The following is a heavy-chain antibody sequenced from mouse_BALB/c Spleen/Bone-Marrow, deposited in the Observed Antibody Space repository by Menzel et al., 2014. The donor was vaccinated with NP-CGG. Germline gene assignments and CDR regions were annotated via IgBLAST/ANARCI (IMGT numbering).Heavy chain of an antibody. J-gene: IGHJ2*01. CDR1: GSTFTSYW. D-gene: IGHD1-2*01. CDR2: IYPGSGST. V-gene: IGHV1S22*01. CDR3: TPRLRY. Sequence: LKQSGSELVRPGASVKLSCKASGSTFTSYWMHWVKQRPGQGLEWIGNIYPGSGSTNYDEKFKSKATLTVDTSSSTAYMQLSSLTSEDSAVYYCTPRLRYWGQGTTLTVSS.